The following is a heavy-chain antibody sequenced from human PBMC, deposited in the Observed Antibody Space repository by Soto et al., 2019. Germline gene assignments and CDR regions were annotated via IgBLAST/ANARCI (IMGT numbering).Heavy chain of an antibody. CDR1: GFTFSSYA. J-gene: IGHJ6*03. CDR2: ISGSGGST. CDR3: AKAGGRIRYYYMDV. V-gene: IGHV3-23*01. D-gene: IGHD3-10*01. Sequence: GGSLRLSCAASGFTFSSYAMSWVRQAPGKGLEWVSAISGSGGSTYYADSVKGRFTISRDNSKNTLYLQMNSLRAEDTAVYYCAKAGGRIRYYYMDVWGKGTTVTVSS.